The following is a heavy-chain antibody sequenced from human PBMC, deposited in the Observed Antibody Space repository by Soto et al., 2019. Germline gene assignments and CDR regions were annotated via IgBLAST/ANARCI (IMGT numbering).Heavy chain of an antibody. CDR3: ARDAGYSYGKFDY. CDR2: IYYSGST. CDR1: GGSISSYY. J-gene: IGHJ4*02. V-gene: IGHV4-59*01. D-gene: IGHD5-18*01. Sequence: SETLSLTCTVSGGSISSYYWSWIRQPPGKGLEWIGHIYYSGSTNYNPSLKSRVAISVDTSKNQFSLKLSSVTAADTAVYYCARDAGYSYGKFDYWGQGTLVTVSS.